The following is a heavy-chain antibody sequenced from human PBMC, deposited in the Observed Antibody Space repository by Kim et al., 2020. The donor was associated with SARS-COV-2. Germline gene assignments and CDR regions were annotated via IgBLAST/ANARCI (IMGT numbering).Heavy chain of an antibody. CDR3: AKSEGEVAGTY. J-gene: IGHJ4*02. D-gene: IGHD6-19*01. CDR2: ISWNSGSI. Sequence: GGSLRLSCAASGFTFGDYAMHWVRQAPGKGLEWVSGISWNSGSIGYADSVKGRFTISRDNAKNSLYLQMNSLRAEDTALYYCAKSEGEVAGTYWGQGTLVTVSS. CDR1: GFTFGDYA. V-gene: IGHV3-9*01.